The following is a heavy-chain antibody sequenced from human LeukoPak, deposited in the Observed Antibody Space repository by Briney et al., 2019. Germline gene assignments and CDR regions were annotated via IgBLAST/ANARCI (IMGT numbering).Heavy chain of an antibody. Sequence: PGGSLRLSCAASGFTFTSYAMSWVRQAPGKGLEWVSTISASGSTTYYADSVEGRFTISRDNSKNTLYLQMNSLRAEDTAVYYCAKGYCSGGSCYFGAFDIWGQGTMVTVSS. CDR3: AKGYCSGGSCYFGAFDI. CDR1: GFTFTSYA. J-gene: IGHJ3*02. CDR2: ISASGSTT. V-gene: IGHV3-23*01. D-gene: IGHD2-15*01.